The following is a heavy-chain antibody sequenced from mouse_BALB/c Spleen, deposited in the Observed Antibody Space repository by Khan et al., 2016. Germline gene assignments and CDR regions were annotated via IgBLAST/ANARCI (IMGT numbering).Heavy chain of an antibody. CDR2: IYPYNGDS. D-gene: IGHD2-3*01. Sequence: VQLKQSGPELVKPGASVKISCKASGYTFTDYNMHWVKQSHGQSLEWIGHIYPYNGDSGCNQKFKSKATLTVDKSSSTAYMELRSLTSEDSAVYSSANSGGWLFDYWGQGTTLTVSS. CDR3: ANSGGWLFDY. CDR1: GYTFTDYN. V-gene: IGHV1S29*02. J-gene: IGHJ2*01.